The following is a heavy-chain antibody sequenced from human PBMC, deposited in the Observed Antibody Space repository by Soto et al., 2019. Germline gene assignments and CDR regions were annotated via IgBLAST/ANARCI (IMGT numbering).Heavy chain of an antibody. J-gene: IGHJ4*02. V-gene: IGHV3-33*01. CDR3: ARDCAGYGSGWYQRGGFDY. CDR2: IWYDGSNK. D-gene: IGHD6-19*01. Sequence: QVQLVESGGGVVQPGRSLRLSCAASGFTFSSYGMHWVRQAPGKGLEWVAVIWYDGSNKYYEDSVKGRFTISRDNSKNRLYLQMNSLRAEDTAVYYCARDCAGYGSGWYQRGGFDYWGQGTLVTVSS. CDR1: GFTFSSYG.